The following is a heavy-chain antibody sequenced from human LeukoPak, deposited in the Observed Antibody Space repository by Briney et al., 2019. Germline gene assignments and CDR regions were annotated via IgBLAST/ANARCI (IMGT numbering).Heavy chain of an antibody. J-gene: IGHJ4*02. D-gene: IGHD3-22*01. V-gene: IGHV4-4*07. CDR3: ARDSPVYYDSSGYYLGYFDY. Sequence: PSETLSLTCTVSGGFISSYYWSWIRQPAGKGLEWIGRIYTSGSTNYNPSLKSRVTMSVDTSKNQFSLKLSSVTAADTAVYYCARDSPVYYDSSGYYLGYFDYWGQGTLVTVSS. CDR2: IYTSGST. CDR1: GGFISSYY.